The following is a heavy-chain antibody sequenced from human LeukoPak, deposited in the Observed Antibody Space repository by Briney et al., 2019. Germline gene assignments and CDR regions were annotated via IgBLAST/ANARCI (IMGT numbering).Heavy chain of an antibody. V-gene: IGHV3-21*01. CDR3: ARGKAVAGTNFDY. J-gene: IGHJ4*02. CDR1: GFTFSSYS. CDR2: ISSSSYI. Sequence: GGSLRLSCAASGFTFSSYSMNWVRQAPGKGLEWVSSISSSSYIYYADSVKGRFTISRDNAKNSLYLQMNSLRAEDTAVYYCARGKAVAGTNFDYWGQGTLVTVSS. D-gene: IGHD6-19*01.